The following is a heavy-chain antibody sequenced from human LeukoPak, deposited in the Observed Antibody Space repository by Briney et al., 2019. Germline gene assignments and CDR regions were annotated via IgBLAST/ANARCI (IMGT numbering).Heavy chain of an antibody. Sequence: GGSLRLSCAASGFTFSSDWMSWVRQAPGKGLEWVANIKQDGSEKYYVDSVKGRFTISRDNAKNSLYLQMNSLRAEDTAVYYCARVHSTYFPYYFDYWGQGTLVTVSS. CDR1: GFTFSSDW. J-gene: IGHJ4*02. D-gene: IGHD3-9*01. CDR3: ARVHSTYFPYYFDY. CDR2: IKQDGSEK. V-gene: IGHV3-7*01.